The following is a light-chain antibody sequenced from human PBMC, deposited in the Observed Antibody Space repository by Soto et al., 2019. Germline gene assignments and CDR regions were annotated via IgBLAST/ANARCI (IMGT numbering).Light chain of an antibody. CDR2: DAS. CDR1: QSIRNY. V-gene: IGKV3-11*01. J-gene: IGKJ4*01. CDR3: QERNDWVT. Sequence: EVVLTQSPATLSLSPGERATLSCRASQSIRNYFAWYQQKPGQAPRLLIYDASNRATGIPARFSGCGSGTDFILTISSLEPEDSGVYYCQERNDWVTFGGGTKVEIK.